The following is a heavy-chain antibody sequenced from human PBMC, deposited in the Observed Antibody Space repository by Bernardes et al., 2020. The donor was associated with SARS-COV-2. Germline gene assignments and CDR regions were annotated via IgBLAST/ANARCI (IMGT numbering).Heavy chain of an antibody. CDR3: ATERQSLTIFGVGHDAFDF. CDR2: VSWDGSTT. D-gene: IGHD3-3*01. J-gene: IGHJ3*01. Sequence: LSCAASGFTFEDYTMHWVRQVPGKGLEWVSLVSWDGSTTNYADSVKGRFIISRDSSRNTLHLQMNSLRKEDTALYYCATERQSLTIFGVGHDAFDFWGQGTMVTVSS. CDR1: GFTFEDYT. V-gene: IGHV3-43*01.